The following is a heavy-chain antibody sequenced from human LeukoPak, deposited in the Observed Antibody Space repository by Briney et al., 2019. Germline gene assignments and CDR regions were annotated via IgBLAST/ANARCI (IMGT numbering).Heavy chain of an antibody. D-gene: IGHD2-15*01. CDR2: ISGSGGST. Sequence: GGSLRLSCAASGFTFSSYAMSWVRQAPGEGLEWVSAISGSGGSTYYADSVKGRFTISRDNSKNTLYLQMNSLRAEDTAVYYCAKAGEVAANYYYYGMDVWGQGTTVTVSS. V-gene: IGHV3-23*01. CDR3: AKAGEVAANYYYYGMDV. CDR1: GFTFSSYA. J-gene: IGHJ6*02.